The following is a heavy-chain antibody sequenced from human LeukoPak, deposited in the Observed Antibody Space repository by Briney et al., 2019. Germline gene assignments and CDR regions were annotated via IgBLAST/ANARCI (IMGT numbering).Heavy chain of an antibody. D-gene: IGHD3-10*01. J-gene: IGHJ4*02. V-gene: IGHV3-23*01. CDR2: ISGSGGST. CDR1: GVTFSSYA. CDR3: AKDYYYGSGSYGFDY. Sequence: PGGSLRLSCAASGVTFSSYAMSWVRQAPGKGLEWVSAISGSGGSTYYADSVKGRFTISRDNSKNTLYLQMNSLRAEDTAVYYCAKDYYYGSGSYGFDYWGQGTLVTVSS.